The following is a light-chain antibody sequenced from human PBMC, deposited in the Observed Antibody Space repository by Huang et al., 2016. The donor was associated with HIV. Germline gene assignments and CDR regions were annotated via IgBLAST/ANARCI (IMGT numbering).Light chain of an antibody. V-gene: IGKV1-33*01. CDR1: QDINND. CDR2: DAS. Sequence: DIQMTQSPSSLSASVGDRVTITCQASQDINNDLNWYQQKPGKAPKLLIYDASSVETGVPSRFSGSGSGTDFTFTISSLQSEDFGTYYCQQYDSLVTVGGGTKVAIK. J-gene: IGKJ4*01. CDR3: QQYDSLVT.